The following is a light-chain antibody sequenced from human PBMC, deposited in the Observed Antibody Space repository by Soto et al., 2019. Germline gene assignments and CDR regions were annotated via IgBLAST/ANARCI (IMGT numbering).Light chain of an antibody. CDR2: GAS. J-gene: IGKJ1*01. V-gene: IGKV3-20*01. Sequence: ELVMTQSPATLSVSPGERATLSCRASQFVSSNLTWYQQKPGQGPRVLIYGASSRATGIPDRFSGSGSGTDFTLTINRLEPEDFAVYYCQQYGSSPPTFGQGTKVDIK. CDR1: QFVSSN. CDR3: QQYGSSPPT.